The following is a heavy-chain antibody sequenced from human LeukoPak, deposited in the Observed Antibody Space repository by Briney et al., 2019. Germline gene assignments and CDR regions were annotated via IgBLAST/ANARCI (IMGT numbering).Heavy chain of an antibody. V-gene: IGHV4-59*08. D-gene: IGHD6-19*01. CDR2: IYYSGST. CDR3: ARHVGSEQRLVPFVY. CDR1: GGSLSSYY. Sequence: PSETLSLTCTVSGGSLSSYYWSWIRHPPGKGLEWIGYIYYSGSTNHNPPPKSRVKISVDTSKDQLYLKLSSVTAADTAVYYCARHVGSEQRLVPFVYWGQGSLVTVSS. J-gene: IGHJ4*02.